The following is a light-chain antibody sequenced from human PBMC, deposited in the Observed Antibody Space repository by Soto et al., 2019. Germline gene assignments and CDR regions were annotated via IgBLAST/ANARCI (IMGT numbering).Light chain of an antibody. CDR2: DVS. CDR1: QSISRD. V-gene: IGKV3-11*01. CDR3: QQRNNWPLT. J-gene: IGKJ1*01. Sequence: ETVLTQSPATLSLSPGERATLSCRASQSISRDLAWYQQKPGQPPRLLICDVSNRATGVPARFSGSGSGPDFTLTISSLEPEDFAVYYCQQRNNWPLTFGQGTKVEIK.